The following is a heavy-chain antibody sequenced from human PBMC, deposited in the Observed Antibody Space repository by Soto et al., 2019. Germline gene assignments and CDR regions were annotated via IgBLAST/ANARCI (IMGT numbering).Heavy chain of an antibody. D-gene: IGHD3-10*01. CDR3: ARVNTEVRGVYTEVDWCDP. Sequence: QVQLVQSGAEVKKPGSSVKVSCKASGGTFSRYTISWVRQAPGQGLELMGRIIPIPGIANNAQKFQGRVTITANKSTSTSYMELSSLRSEDTAVYYCARVNTEVRGVYTEVDWCDPWGQGTLVTVSS. CDR1: GGTFSRYT. J-gene: IGHJ5*02. CDR2: IIPIPGIA. V-gene: IGHV1-69*02.